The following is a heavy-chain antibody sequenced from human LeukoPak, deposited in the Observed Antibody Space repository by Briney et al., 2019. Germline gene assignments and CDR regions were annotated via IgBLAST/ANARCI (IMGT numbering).Heavy chain of an antibody. CDR1: GGPISSSIYY. CDR2: IYYSGST. V-gene: IGHV4-39*01. Sequence: SETLSLTGTVSGGPISSSIYYGGGIRQPPGKGLEGIGSIYYSGSTYYNPSRKSRVTISVDTSQNQFSLKLSSVTAADTAVYYCTRREYGTNNWFDPWGQGTLVTVSS. D-gene: IGHD2/OR15-2a*01. CDR3: TRREYGTNNWFDP. J-gene: IGHJ5*02.